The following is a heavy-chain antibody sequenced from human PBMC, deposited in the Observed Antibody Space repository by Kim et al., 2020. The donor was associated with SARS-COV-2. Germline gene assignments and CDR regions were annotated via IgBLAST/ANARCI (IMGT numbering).Heavy chain of an antibody. CDR1: GFTFSDYY. D-gene: IGHD3-16*02. CDR2: ISSSSSYT. J-gene: IGHJ6*02. Sequence: GGSLRLSCAASGFTFSDYYMSWIRQAPGKGLEWVSYISSSSSYTNYADSVKGRFTISRDNAKNSLYLQMNSLRAEDTAVYYCARVGYDYVWGSYRDYYYYYGMDVWGRGNTVTVSS. CDR3: ARVGYDYVWGSYRDYYYYYGMDV. V-gene: IGHV3-11*05.